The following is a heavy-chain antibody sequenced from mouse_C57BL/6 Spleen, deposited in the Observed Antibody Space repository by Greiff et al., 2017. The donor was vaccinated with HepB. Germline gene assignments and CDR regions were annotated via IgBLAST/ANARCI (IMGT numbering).Heavy chain of an antibody. J-gene: IGHJ1*03. Sequence: VQLQESGAELVRPGTSVKVSCKASGYAFTNYLIEWVKQRPGQGLEWIGVINPGSGGTNYNEKFKGKATLTADKSSSTAYMQLSSLTSEDSAVYFCAREEYYYGSSYGRRYFDVWGTGTTVTVSS. D-gene: IGHD1-1*01. CDR3: AREEYYYGSSYGRRYFDV. V-gene: IGHV1-54*01. CDR1: GYAFTNYL. CDR2: INPGSGGT.